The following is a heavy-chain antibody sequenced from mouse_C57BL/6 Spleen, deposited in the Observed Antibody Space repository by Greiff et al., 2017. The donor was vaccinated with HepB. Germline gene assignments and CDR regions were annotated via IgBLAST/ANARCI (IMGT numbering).Heavy chain of an antibody. CDR1: GYTFTSYW. CDR2: IDPSDSET. Sequence: VQLQQPGAELVRPGSSVQLSCKASGYTFTSYWMHWVKQRPIQGLEWIGNIDPSDSETHYNQKFKDKATLTVDKSSSTAYMQLSSLTSEDSAVYYCAREVVAPAYYFDYWGQGTTLTVSS. V-gene: IGHV1-52*01. J-gene: IGHJ2*01. CDR3: AREVVAPAYYFDY. D-gene: IGHD1-1*01.